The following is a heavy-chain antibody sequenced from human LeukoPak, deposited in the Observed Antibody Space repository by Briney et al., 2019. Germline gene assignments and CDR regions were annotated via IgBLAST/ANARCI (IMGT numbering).Heavy chain of an antibody. CDR2: ISYDGSNK. D-gene: IGHD5-24*01. Sequence: TGGSLRLSCAASGFTFSSYGMHWVRRAPGKGLEGVAVISYDGSNKYYADSVKGRFTISRDNSKNTLYLQMNSLRAEDTAVYYCAKDLGDGYNYWCFDYWGQGTLVTVSS. J-gene: IGHJ4*02. V-gene: IGHV3-30*18. CDR3: AKDLGDGYNYWCFDY. CDR1: GFTFSSYG.